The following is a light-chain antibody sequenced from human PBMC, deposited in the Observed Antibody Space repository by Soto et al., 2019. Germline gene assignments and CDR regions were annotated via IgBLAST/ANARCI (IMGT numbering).Light chain of an antibody. CDR2: EVN. Sequence: QSALTQPASVSGSPGQSITISCTGTSSDVGGYNYVSWYQQHPGKAPKVMISEVNNRPSGVSNRFSGSKSGNTAYLTISGLQVEDEADYYCSSYAGSYTVVFGGGTKLTVL. CDR1: SSDVGGYNY. J-gene: IGLJ2*01. V-gene: IGLV2-14*01. CDR3: SSYAGSYTVV.